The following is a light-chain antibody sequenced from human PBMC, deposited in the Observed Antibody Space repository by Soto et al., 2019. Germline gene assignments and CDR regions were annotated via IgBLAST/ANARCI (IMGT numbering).Light chain of an antibody. Sequence: QAVVTQEPSLTVSPGETVTLTCASSTGAVSSGNYPIWFQQKPGQAPGALISSTTKRRSWTPARFSGSILGGKAALTLSGVQPEDEGEYFCLLYFPGPLLVFGEGTKLTVL. CDR1: TGAVSSGNY. CDR2: STT. CDR3: LLYFPGPLLV. V-gene: IGLV7-43*01. J-gene: IGLJ3*02.